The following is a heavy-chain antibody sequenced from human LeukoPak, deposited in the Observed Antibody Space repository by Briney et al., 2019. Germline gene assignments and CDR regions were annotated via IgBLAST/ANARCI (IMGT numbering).Heavy chain of an antibody. CDR3: ARDVGSGGGTFPTYHFDF. J-gene: IGHJ4*02. D-gene: IGHD3-10*01. CDR2: IYSSGDT. V-gene: IGHV4-4*07. Sequence: SETLSLTCTVSGGSISSYYWDWIRQPAGEGLEWIGRIYSSGDTNYNPSLKSRVTMSVDTSKNQFSLRLSSLTAADTAVYYCARDVGSGGGTFPTYHFDFWGQGTLVTVSS. CDR1: GGSISSYY.